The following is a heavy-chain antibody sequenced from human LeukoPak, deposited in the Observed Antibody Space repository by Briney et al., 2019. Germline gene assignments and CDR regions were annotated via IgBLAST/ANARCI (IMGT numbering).Heavy chain of an antibody. V-gene: IGHV4-38-2*01. CDR2: IYHSGST. CDR1: GYSINSGYY. J-gene: IGHJ6*04. Sequence: SETLSLTCAVSGYSINSGYYWGWIRQPPGKGLEWIGSIYHSGSTYYNPSLKSRVTISVDTSKNQFSLELSSVTAADTAVYYCARGNSCSSTSCYAGYYYYGMDVWSKGTTVTVSS. CDR3: ARGNSCSSTSCYAGYYYYGMDV. D-gene: IGHD2-2*01.